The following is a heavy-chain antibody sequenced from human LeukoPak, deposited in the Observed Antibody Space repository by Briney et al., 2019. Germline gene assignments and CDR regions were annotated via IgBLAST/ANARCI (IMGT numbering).Heavy chain of an antibody. V-gene: IGHV1-69*01. Sequence: SVKVSCKASGGTFSSYATSWVRQAPGQGLEWMGGIIPIFGTANYAQKFQGRVTITAVESTSTAYMELSSLRSEDTAVYYCARDRCSSTSPHCWFDPWGQGTLVTVSS. CDR1: GGTFSSYA. CDR3: ARDRCSSTSPHCWFDP. J-gene: IGHJ5*02. CDR2: IIPIFGTA. D-gene: IGHD2-2*01.